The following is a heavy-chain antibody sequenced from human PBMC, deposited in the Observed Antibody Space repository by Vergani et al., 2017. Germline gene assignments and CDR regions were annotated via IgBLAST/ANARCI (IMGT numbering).Heavy chain of an antibody. CDR1: GGPFSSYA. Sequence: QVQLVQSGAEVKKPGSSVKVSCKASGGPFSSYAISWVRQAPGQGLEWMGGSIPIFGTANYAQKFQGRVTITADESTSTAYLELSSLRSEDTAVDYCASGPVYYYYYMDVWGKGTTVTVSS. CDR2: SIPIFGTA. D-gene: IGHD4-17*01. CDR3: ASGPVYYYYYMDV. J-gene: IGHJ6*03. V-gene: IGHV1-69*01.